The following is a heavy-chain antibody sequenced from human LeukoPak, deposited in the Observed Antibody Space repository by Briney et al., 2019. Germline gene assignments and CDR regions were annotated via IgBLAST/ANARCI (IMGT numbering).Heavy chain of an antibody. Sequence: ASVTVSCTASGYIFTSYGISWVRQAPGQGLEWMGWISGYNGNTNYAQKLQGRVTMTTDTSTSTAYMELRSLRSDDTAVYYCAREGATYFNYWGQGTLVTVSS. V-gene: IGHV1-18*01. CDR3: AREGATYFNY. CDR2: ISGYNGNT. CDR1: GYIFTSYG. D-gene: IGHD1-26*01. J-gene: IGHJ4*02.